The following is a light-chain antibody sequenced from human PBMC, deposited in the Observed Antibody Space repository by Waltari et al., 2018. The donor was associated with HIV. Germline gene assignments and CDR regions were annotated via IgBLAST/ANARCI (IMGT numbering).Light chain of an antibody. CDR1: SSNIASNT. J-gene: IGLJ3*02. CDR2: SNN. Sequence: QPVLTQPPSASGTPGQRVTISCSGSSSNIASNTGNWYQQLPGTAPKLLIYSNNQRPSGVPDRFSGSKSGTSASLAISGLQSEDEADYYCAAWDDSLAWVFGGGTKLTVL. CDR3: AAWDDSLAWV. V-gene: IGLV1-44*01.